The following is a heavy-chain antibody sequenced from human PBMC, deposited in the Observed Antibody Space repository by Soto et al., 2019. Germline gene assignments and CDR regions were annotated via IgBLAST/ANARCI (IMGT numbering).Heavy chain of an antibody. CDR2: LYYTGRT. CDR1: GGSISSGTYY. D-gene: IGHD3-10*01. Sequence: SETLSLTCTVSGGSISSGTYYWGWVRQPPGKGLEWIGSLYYTGRTYYSPSLKSRVTISVDTSKNHFSLNLTSVTAADTAVYYCARRLARGVIGWFDPWGQGTLVTVSS. J-gene: IGHJ5*02. CDR3: ARRLARGVIGWFDP. V-gene: IGHV4-39*02.